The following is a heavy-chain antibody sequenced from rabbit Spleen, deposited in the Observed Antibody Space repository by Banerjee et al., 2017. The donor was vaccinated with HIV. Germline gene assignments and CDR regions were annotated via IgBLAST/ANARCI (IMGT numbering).Heavy chain of an antibody. CDR1: GFHVTTYY. J-gene: IGHJ4*01. CDR3: AREGSGQVFFNL. D-gene: IGHD4-1*01. CDR2: IDPVFGVT. V-gene: IGHV1S47*01. Sequence: QEQLVESGGGLVQPEGSLTLSCKASGFHVTTYYMSWVRQAPGKGLEWIGYIDPVFGVTYYASWVNGRFSISRENTQNTVYLQLNSLTAADTATYFCAREGSGQVFFNLWGQGTLVTVS.